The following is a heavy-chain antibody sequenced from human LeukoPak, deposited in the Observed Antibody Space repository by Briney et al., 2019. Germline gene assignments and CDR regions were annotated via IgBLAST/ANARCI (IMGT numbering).Heavy chain of an antibody. J-gene: IGHJ4*02. Sequence: ALVKVSCKASGYTFTGYYIHWVRQAPGQGLEWMGWINPNIGVTNYAQKFQGRVTMTRDTSISTAYMELSRLTSDDTAIYYCARGTFLGGYNWESLDYWGQGTLVTVSS. CDR3: ARGTFLGGYNWESLDY. D-gene: IGHD5-12*01. CDR1: GYTFTGYY. CDR2: INPNIGVT. V-gene: IGHV1-2*02.